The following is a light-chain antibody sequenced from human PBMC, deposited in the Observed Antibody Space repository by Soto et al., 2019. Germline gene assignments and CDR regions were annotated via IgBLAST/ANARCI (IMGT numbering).Light chain of an antibody. V-gene: IGKV3-15*01. CDR3: QKYNSAPLT. Sequence: EIVMTQSPAILSVSPGDRATLSCRASQSISNNLVWYQQKPGQAPSLLIFGASTRATGIPARFSGSGSGTEFTLTISSLQPEDVAAYYCQKYNSAPLTFGGGTKVDIK. CDR2: GAS. CDR1: QSISNN. J-gene: IGKJ4*01.